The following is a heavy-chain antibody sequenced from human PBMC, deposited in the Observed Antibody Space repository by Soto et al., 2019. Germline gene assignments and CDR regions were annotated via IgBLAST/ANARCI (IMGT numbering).Heavy chain of an antibody. CDR1: GGSISSSNW. Sequence: QVQLQESGPGLVKPSGTLSLTCAVSGGSISSSNWWSWVRQPPGKGLEWIGEIYHSGSTNYNPSLKSRVTISVDTSKNQFSLKLSSVTAADTAVYYCAGPATVKHYYYYYGMDVWGQGTTVTVSS. CDR2: IYHSGST. J-gene: IGHJ6*02. V-gene: IGHV4-4*02. D-gene: IGHD4-17*01. CDR3: AGPATVKHYYYYYGMDV.